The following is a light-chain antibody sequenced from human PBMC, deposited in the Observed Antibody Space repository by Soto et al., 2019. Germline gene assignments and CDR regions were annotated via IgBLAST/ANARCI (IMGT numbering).Light chain of an antibody. V-gene: IGKV4-1*01. CDR3: LQHHGFPRT. CDR1: ESILFSAKNKNY. CDR2: WAS. J-gene: IGKJ1*01. Sequence: DIVMTQSPDSLAVSLGERATINCKSSESILFSAKNKNYLSWYQQKPRQPPKLLIYWASIRESGVPDRFSGSGSGTNFTLTISSLQAEDVAVYYCLQHHGFPRTFGQGTKVEIK.